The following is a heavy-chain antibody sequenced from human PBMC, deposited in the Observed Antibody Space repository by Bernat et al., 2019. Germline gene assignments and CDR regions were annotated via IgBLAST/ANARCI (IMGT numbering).Heavy chain of an antibody. J-gene: IGHJ6*02. V-gene: IGHV1-69*08. CDR1: GGTFSSYT. Sequence: QVQLVQSGAEVKKPGSSVKVSCKASGGTFSSYTISWVRQAPGQGLEWMGRIIPILGIANYAQKFQGRVTIPGDKSTSTAYMELSSLRSEDTAVYYCARDRWAGWEYGMDVWGQGTTVTVSS. CDR2: IIPILGIA. D-gene: IGHD1-26*01. CDR3: ARDRWAGWEYGMDV.